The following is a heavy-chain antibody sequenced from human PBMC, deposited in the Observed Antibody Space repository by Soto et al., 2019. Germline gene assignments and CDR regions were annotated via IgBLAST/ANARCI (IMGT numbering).Heavy chain of an antibody. CDR1: GFTFSDFW. J-gene: IGHJ6*02. CDR2: ISADGRET. CDR3: ARPGSGYDVLTGQYFYYYHAMDV. V-gene: IGHV3-7*01. D-gene: IGHD3-9*01. Sequence: GGSLRLSCAASGFTFSDFWINWVRQAPGKGLEWVAYISADGRETNHVDSVKGRFTISRDNAKNSVYLQMNNLRIEDTAVYYCARPGSGYDVLTGQYFYYYHAMDVWGQGTTVTVSS.